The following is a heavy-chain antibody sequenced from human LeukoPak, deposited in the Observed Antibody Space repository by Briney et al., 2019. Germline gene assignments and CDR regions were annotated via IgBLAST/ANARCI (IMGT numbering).Heavy chain of an antibody. Sequence: PGGSLRLSCAASGYIFSSYAMSWVRQAPGKGLEWVSVISNSGATTDYADSVKGRFTISRDNSKNTLSLQMNSLRAEDAAVYYCAKEELYYYGSGTYYTLAPFDYWGQGTLVTVSS. J-gene: IGHJ4*02. CDR3: AKEELYYYGSGTYYTLAPFDY. CDR2: ISNSGATT. D-gene: IGHD3-10*01. CDR1: GYIFSSYA. V-gene: IGHV3-23*01.